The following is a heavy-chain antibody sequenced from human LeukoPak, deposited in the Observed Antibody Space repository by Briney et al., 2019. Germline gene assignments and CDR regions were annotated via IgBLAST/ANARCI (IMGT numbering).Heavy chain of an antibody. V-gene: IGHV3-30*18. J-gene: IGHJ4*02. CDR3: AKDRQGDYGDFDSPDY. CDR1: GFTFSNYG. Sequence: GGSLRLSCAASGFTFSNYGMHWVRQAPGKGLEWVAVMSYDGGNKYFADSVKGRFSISRDNSKNTLYLQMNSLRTEDTAVYYCAKDRQGDYGDFDSPDYWGQGTLVTVSS. D-gene: IGHD4-17*01. CDR2: MSYDGGNK.